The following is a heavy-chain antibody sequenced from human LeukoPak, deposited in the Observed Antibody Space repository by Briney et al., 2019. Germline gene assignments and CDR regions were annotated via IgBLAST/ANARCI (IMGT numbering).Heavy chain of an antibody. CDR3: ARRISVTGREFDS. CDR2: IYGSDSDT. J-gene: IGHJ4*02. D-gene: IGHD6-19*01. Sequence: KYGESLKISCKGSGYSFTSYWIGWVRQMPGKGLEWMGIIYGSDSDTRYSPSFQGQVTISVDKSISTAYLQWSSLKASDTAMYYCARRISVTGREFDSWGQGTLVIVSS. V-gene: IGHV5-51*01. CDR1: GYSFTSYW.